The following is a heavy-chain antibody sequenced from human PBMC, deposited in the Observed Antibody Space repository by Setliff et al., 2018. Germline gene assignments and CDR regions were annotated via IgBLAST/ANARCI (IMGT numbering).Heavy chain of an antibody. D-gene: IGHD3-22*01. V-gene: IGHV3-48*03. CDR1: GFTFRSYE. CDR2: INSGGSKV. J-gene: IGHJ4*02. Sequence: GSLRLSCAASGFTFRSYEMNWVRQTPGKGLEWVSYINSGGSKVYYADSVKGRFTISRDNAKNSLYLLMKSVRVDDTAVYYCARSINGYQQRYDIWGQGALVTSPQ. CDR3: ARSINGYQQRYDI.